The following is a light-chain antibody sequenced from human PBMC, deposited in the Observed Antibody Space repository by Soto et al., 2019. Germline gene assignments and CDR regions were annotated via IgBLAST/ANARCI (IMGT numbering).Light chain of an antibody. J-gene: IGKJ4*01. CDR3: QQYSDWLT. Sequence: EIVMTQSPATLSVSPGQRVTLSCRASQSVSSNLAWYQHKPGQAPRLLIYGTSTRATGIPARFSGSGSGTEFTLTISSLQSEDFAIYYCQQYSDWLTFGGGTKVEIK. V-gene: IGKV3-15*01. CDR1: QSVSSN. CDR2: GTS.